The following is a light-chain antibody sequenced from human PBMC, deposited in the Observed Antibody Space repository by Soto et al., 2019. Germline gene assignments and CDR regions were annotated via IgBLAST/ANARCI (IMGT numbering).Light chain of an antibody. V-gene: IGKV3-15*01. J-gene: IGKJ4*01. Sequence: EIVMTQSPATLAVSPGERATLSCRASQSVGRNLAWYQQKPGQAPRLLIYGASTRATGIPARFSGSGSGTEFTLTISSLQSEDVAIYSCQQYNHWPPLTFGGGTMVEI. CDR1: QSVGRN. CDR3: QQYNHWPPLT. CDR2: GAS.